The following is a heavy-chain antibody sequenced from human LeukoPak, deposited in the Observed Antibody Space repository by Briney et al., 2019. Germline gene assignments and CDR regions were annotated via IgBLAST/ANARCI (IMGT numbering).Heavy chain of an antibody. J-gene: IGHJ4*02. CDR2: IIPILGIA. CDR3: ARSAVTGDRDY. Sequence: SVKVSCKASGYTFTSYTISWVRQAPGQGLEWMGRIIPILGIANCAQKLQGSVTITADKSTSTAYMELSSLRSEDTAVYYCARSAVTGDRDYWGQGTLVTV. CDR1: GYTFTSYT. V-gene: IGHV1-69*02. D-gene: IGHD7-27*01.